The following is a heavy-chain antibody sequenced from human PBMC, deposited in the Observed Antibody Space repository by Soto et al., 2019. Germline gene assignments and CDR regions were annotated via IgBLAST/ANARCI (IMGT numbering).Heavy chain of an antibody. D-gene: IGHD3-10*01. CDR2: INGYGHGA. J-gene: IGHJ4*02. CDR3: VRDLNGDFYY. CDR1: GYSFTTYG. Sequence: QVQLVQSGAEVRQPGASVKVSCKASGYSFTTYGMSWVRQAPGQGLEYMGWINGYGHGAKYVQRFQGRFSMTTDTSTNAVYMDLRSLYSDDTAVYYCVRDLNGDFYYWGEGTVVIVSP. V-gene: IGHV1-18*01.